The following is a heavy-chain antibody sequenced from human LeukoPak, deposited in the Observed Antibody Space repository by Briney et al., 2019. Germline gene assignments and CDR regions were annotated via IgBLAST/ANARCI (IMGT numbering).Heavy chain of an antibody. CDR1: GFTFSSYG. D-gene: IGHD6-13*01. Sequence: QSGGSLRLSCAASGFTFSSYGMHWVRQAPGKGLEWVAVIWYDGSNKYYGDSVKGRFTISRDNSKNTLYLQMNSLRAEDTAVYYCARVLLGESAAGIKHFPYYFDYWGQGTLVTVSS. CDR3: ARVLLGESAAGIKHFPYYFDY. CDR2: IWYDGSNK. J-gene: IGHJ4*02. V-gene: IGHV3-33*01.